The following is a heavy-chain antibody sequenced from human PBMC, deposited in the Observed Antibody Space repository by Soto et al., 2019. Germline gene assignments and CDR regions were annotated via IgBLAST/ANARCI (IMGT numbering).Heavy chain of an antibody. CDR3: ARSICSGGSCYQYYFDY. D-gene: IGHD2-15*01. CDR1: GYTFTSYA. CDR2: INAGNGNT. Sequence: QVPLVQSGAEVKKPGASVKVSCKASGYTFTSYAMHWVRQAPGQRLEWMGWINAGNGNTKYSQKFQGRVTITRDTSASTAYMELSSLRSEDTAVYYCARSICSGGSCYQYYFDYWGQGTLVTVSS. V-gene: IGHV1-3*01. J-gene: IGHJ4*02.